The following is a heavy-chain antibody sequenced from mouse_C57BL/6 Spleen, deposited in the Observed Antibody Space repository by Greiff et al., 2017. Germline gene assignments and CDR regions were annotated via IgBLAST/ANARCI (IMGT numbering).Heavy chain of an antibody. D-gene: IGHD2-4*01. CDR3: IHDDYDWAWFAY. J-gene: IGHJ3*01. V-gene: IGHV14-4*01. Sequence: VQLQQSGAELVRPGASVKLSCTASGFNIKDDYMHWVKQRPEQDLEWIGWIDPENGDTEYASKFQGKATITADTSSNTAYLQLSSLTSEDTAVDYCIHDDYDWAWFAYWGQGTLVTVSA. CDR2: IDPENGDT. CDR1: GFNIKDDY.